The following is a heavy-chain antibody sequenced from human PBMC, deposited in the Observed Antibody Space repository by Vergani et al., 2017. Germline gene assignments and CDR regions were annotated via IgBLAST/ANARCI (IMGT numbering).Heavy chain of an antibody. V-gene: IGHV3-33*06. CDR1: GFTFSSYG. Sequence: QVQLVESGGGVVQPGRSLRLSCAASGFTFSSYGMHWVRQAPGKGLEWVAVIWYDGSNKYYADSVKGRFTISRDNSKNTLYLQMNSLRAEDTAVYYCAKAEMATIPDAPDYWGQGTLVTASS. CDR3: AKAEMATIPDAPDY. J-gene: IGHJ4*02. D-gene: IGHD5-24*01. CDR2: IWYDGSNK.